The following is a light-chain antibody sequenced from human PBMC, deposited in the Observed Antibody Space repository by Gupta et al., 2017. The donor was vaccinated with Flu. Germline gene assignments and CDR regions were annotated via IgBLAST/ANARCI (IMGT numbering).Light chain of an antibody. J-gene: IGLJ1*01. CDR3: ISYTSRTSFV. CDR2: EVY. Sequence: QSALTQPASLSGSPGQSFTITCTGTSSDLNDYNSFSWYQRHPGKAPKLIIFEVYNRSSGVSNRFSGSKSGNTASLTISGLQAEDEATYYCISYTSRTSFVFGTGTEVSVL. V-gene: IGLV2-14*01. CDR1: SSDLNDYNS.